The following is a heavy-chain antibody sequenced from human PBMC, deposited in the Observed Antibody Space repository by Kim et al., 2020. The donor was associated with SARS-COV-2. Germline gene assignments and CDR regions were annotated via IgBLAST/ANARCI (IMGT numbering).Heavy chain of an antibody. CDR3: ARAVRGSGFGVVIIRAYYMDV. D-gene: IGHD3-3*01. Sequence: ASVKVSCKASGYTFTSYDINWVRQATGQGLEWMGWMNPNSGNTGYAQKFQGRVTMTRNTSISTAYMELSSLRSEETAVYYCARAVRGSGFGVVIIRAYYMDVWGKGPTVTVSS. V-gene: IGHV1-8*01. J-gene: IGHJ6*03. CDR2: MNPNSGNT. CDR1: GYTFTSYD.